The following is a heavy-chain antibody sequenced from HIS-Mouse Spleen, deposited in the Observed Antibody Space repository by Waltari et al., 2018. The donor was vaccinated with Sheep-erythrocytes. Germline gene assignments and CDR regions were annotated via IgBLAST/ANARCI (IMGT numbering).Heavy chain of an antibody. D-gene: IGHD1-26*01. V-gene: IGHV3-21*01. J-gene: IGHJ4*02. Sequence: EVQLVESGGGLVKPGGSLRLSCAASGFTFSSYSMNWVRQAPGKGLGWVSSISSSSSYLYYADSVKGRFTISRDNAKNSLYLQMNSLRAEDTAVYYCARVASGATFDYWGQGTLVTVSS. CDR1: GFTFSSYS. CDR2: ISSSSSYL. CDR3: ARVASGATFDY.